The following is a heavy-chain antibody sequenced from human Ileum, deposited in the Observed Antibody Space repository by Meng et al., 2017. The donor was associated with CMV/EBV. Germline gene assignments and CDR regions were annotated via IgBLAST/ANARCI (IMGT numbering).Heavy chain of an antibody. CDR2: FHTSGTT. Sequence: QVPPQESGPGPVKPSETLSLTCTVSGASISAYFWSWIRQPAGKGLECIGRFHTSGTTNYNPSLKSRVTMSVDSSKNQFSLNLSSVTAADTAVYYCATEKWAAAGYGAFDIWGQGTMVTVSS. V-gene: IGHV4-4*07. CDR3: ATEKWAAAGYGAFDI. J-gene: IGHJ3*02. CDR1: GASISAYF. D-gene: IGHD6-13*01.